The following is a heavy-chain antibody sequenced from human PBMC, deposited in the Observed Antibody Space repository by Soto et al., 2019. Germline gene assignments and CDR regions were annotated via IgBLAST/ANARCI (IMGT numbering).Heavy chain of an antibody. CDR1: GGSINTYY. CDR3: ARGRGAARPYYFDY. D-gene: IGHD6-6*01. V-gene: IGHV4-59*01. CDR2: IYYSGST. Sequence: SETLSLTCTVSGGSINTYYWSWIRQPPGKGLEWLGYIYYSGSTNYNPSLKSRVTILVDTSKNQSSLKLSSVTAADTAVYYCARGRGAARPYYFDYWGQGTLVTVS. J-gene: IGHJ4*02.